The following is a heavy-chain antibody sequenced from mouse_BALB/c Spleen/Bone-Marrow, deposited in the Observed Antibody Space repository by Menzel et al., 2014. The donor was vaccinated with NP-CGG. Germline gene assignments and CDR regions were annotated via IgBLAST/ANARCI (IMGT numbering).Heavy chain of an antibody. CDR2: IYPGGGYT. Sequence: VMLVESGAELVRPGTSVKISCKASGYTFTNYWLGWVKQRPGHGLEWIGDIYPGGGYTNYNEKFKGKATLTADTSSSTAYMQLSSPTSEDSAVYFCARRGTGVDYWGQGTTLTVSS. V-gene: IGHV1-63*02. CDR1: GYTFTNYW. J-gene: IGHJ2*01. CDR3: ARRGTGVDY. D-gene: IGHD4-1*01.